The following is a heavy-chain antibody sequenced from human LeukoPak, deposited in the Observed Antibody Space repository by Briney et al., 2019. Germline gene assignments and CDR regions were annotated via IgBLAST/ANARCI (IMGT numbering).Heavy chain of an antibody. J-gene: IGHJ4*02. CDR1: GGSISSYY. D-gene: IGHD6-6*01. CDR3: ARDPLHSSQGIDF. CDR2: IYTSGST. Sequence: SETLSLTCTVSGGSISSYYWSWIRRPAGKGLEWIGRIYTSGSTNYNPSLKSRVTMSVDMSKNQFSLKLSSVTAADTAVYFCARDPLHSSQGIDFWGQGTLVTVSS. V-gene: IGHV4-4*07.